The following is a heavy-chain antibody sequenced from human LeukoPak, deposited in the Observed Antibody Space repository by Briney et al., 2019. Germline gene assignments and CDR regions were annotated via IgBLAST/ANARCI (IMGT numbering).Heavy chain of an antibody. J-gene: IGHJ4*02. V-gene: IGHV1-2*02. CDR2: INPNSGGT. D-gene: IGHD6-19*01. Sequence: ASVKVSCKASGYTFTGYYMHWVRQAPGQGLEWMGWINPNSGGTNYAQKFQGRVTMTRDTSISTAYMELSRLRSDDTAVYYCARSPKGYGSTEYYFDYWGQGTLVTVSS. CDR3: ARSPKGYGSTEYYFDY. CDR1: GYTFTGYY.